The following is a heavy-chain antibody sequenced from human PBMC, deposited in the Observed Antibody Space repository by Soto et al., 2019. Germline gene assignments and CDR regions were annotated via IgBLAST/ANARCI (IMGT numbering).Heavy chain of an antibody. CDR2: ISSSSSYI. V-gene: IGHV3-21*01. J-gene: IGHJ6*02. CDR1: GFPFSSYA. CDR3: ASQFV. Sequence: GECLKLSCAASGFPFSSYAMSWVRQAPGKGLEWVSSISSSSSYIYYADSVKVRFTISRDNAKNSLYLQMNSLRAEDTAVYYCASQFVWGQGTTVTVSS.